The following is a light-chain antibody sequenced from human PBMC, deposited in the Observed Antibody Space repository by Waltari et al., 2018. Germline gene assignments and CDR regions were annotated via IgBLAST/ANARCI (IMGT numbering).Light chain of an antibody. CDR2: EVS. V-gene: IGLV2-23*02. CDR1: SSDVGSYNL. CDR3: CSYAGSSTHVV. J-gene: IGLJ2*01. Sequence: QSALTQPASVSGSPGQSITISCTGTSSDVGSYNLVSWYQQPPGKAPTLMIYEVSKRPSVVSNRFAGSKSGNTASLTISGLQAEDEADYYCCSYAGSSTHVVFGGGTKLTVL.